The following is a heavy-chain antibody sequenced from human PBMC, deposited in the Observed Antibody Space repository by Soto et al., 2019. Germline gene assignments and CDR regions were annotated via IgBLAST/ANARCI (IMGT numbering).Heavy chain of an antibody. J-gene: IGHJ3*02. V-gene: IGHV4-34*01. D-gene: IGHD1-1*01. CDR1: GGFVSSGSYY. Sequence: QVQLQQWGAGLLKPSETLSLTCAVYGGFVSSGSYYWSWFRQPPGKGLEWIGEMSHSGGTHFNPSLKSRVTISVDTSKHQFSLKMSSVTAADTALYYWARVERGTATTVVDAFDIWGPGTMVTVSS. CDR2: MSHSGGT. CDR3: ARVERGTATTVVDAFDI.